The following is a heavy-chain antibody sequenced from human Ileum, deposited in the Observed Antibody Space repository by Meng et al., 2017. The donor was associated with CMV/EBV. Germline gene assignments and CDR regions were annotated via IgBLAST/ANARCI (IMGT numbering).Heavy chain of an antibody. V-gene: IGHV3-23*01. J-gene: IGHJ4*02. CDR1: GFTFSSYS. CDR2: IRGNGGSA. D-gene: IGHD3-3*01. Sequence: GGSLRLSCAASGFTFSSYSMNWVRQAPEKGLEWVSRIRGNGGSAAYADSVQDRFTISRDNSQNTLYLQMNSLRVEDTAIYFCARGAAFGVTAPDYWGQGTLVTVSS. CDR3: ARGAAFGVTAPDY.